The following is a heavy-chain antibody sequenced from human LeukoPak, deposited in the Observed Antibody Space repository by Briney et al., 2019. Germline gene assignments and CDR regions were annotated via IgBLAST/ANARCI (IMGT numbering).Heavy chain of an antibody. V-gene: IGHV3-7*01. Sequence: PGGSLRLSCAGSGFSFSRYWMAWVRQAPGKGLEWVASINQDVSRIHYVDSVKGRFTISRDNAKSSLFLQMTSRRVEDTAVYYCARLKDDVTKFDYWGQGTPVTVSS. CDR3: ARLKDDVTKFDY. J-gene: IGHJ4*02. D-gene: IGHD2-8*01. CDR1: GFSFSRYW. CDR2: INQDVSRI.